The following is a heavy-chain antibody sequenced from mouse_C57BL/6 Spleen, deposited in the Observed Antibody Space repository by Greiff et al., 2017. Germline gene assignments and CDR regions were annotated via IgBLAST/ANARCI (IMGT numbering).Heavy chain of an antibody. CDR1: GFTFSDYY. CDR3: SRDQGALYRGFDY. V-gene: IGHV5-16*01. D-gene: IGHD2-3*01. J-gene: IGHJ2*01. Sequence: EVQLVESEGGLVQPGSSMKLSCTASGFTFSDYYMAWVRQVPEKGLEWVANINYDGSSTYYLDFLKSRFIISRDNAKNILYLQMISLKSEDTATYYCSRDQGALYRGFDYWGQGTTLTVSA. CDR2: INYDGSST.